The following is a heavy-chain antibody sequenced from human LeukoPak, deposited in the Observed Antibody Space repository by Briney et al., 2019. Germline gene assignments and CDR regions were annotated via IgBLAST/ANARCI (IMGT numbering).Heavy chain of an antibody. CDR1: GGSFSGYY. CDR3: ARQYGGDAFDI. Sequence: PSETLSLTCAVYGGSFSGYYWSWIRQPPGKGLEWIGSIYYSGSTYYNPSLKSRVTISVDTSKNQFSLKLSSVTAADTAVYYCARQYGGDAFDIWGQGTMVTVSS. CDR2: IYYSGST. J-gene: IGHJ3*02. D-gene: IGHD3-16*01. V-gene: IGHV4-34*01.